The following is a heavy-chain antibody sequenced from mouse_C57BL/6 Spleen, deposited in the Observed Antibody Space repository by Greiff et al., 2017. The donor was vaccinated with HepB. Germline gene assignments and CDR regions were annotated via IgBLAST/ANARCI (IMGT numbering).Heavy chain of an antibody. CDR2: INPYNGGT. V-gene: IGHV1-19*01. D-gene: IGHD2-3*01. Sequence: VHVKQSGPVLVKPGASVKMSCKASGYTFTDYYMNWVKQSHGKSLEWIGVINPYNGGTSYNQKFKGKATLTVDKSSSTAYMELNSLTSEDSAVYYCASYDGYYGYFDVWGTGTTVTVSS. CDR3: ASYDGYYGYFDV. J-gene: IGHJ1*03. CDR1: GYTFTDYY.